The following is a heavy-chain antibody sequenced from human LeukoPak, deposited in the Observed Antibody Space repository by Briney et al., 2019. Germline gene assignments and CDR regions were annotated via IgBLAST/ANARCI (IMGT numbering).Heavy chain of an antibody. D-gene: IGHD2/OR15-2a*01. CDR3: ARGSPSYAQWHFDL. J-gene: IGHJ2*01. CDR2: IIPNTGGT. Sequence: ASVKVSCKASGYTFTSYGISWVRQAPGQGLEWMGWIIPNTGGTNYAQKFQDWVTMSSDTSISTAYMELSSLRSDDTAVNYCARGSPSYAQWHFDLWGRGTLVTVSS. V-gene: IGHV1-2*04. CDR1: GYTFTSYG.